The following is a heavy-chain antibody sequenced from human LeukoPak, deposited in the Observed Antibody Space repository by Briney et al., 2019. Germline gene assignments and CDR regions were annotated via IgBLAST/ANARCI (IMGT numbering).Heavy chain of an antibody. V-gene: IGHV3-53*01. CDR3: ARDLYYYGSGSDNFLYY. Sequence: GGSLRLSCAASGFTVSSNYMNWVRQAPWQGLEWVSVINSGGSTHYADSVKGRFTISRDNSKNTLYLQMNSLRAEDTAVYYCARDLYYYGSGSDNFLYYWGQGTLVTVSS. CDR1: GFTVSSNY. D-gene: IGHD3-10*01. J-gene: IGHJ4*02. CDR2: INSGGST.